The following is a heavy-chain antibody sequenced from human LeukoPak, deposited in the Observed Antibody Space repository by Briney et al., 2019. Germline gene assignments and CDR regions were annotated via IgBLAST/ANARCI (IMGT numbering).Heavy chain of an antibody. Sequence: SGTLSLTCAVSGGSISSSNWWSWVRQPPGKGLEWIGEIYHSGSTNYNPSLKSRVTISVDTSKNQFSLKLSSVTAADTAVYYCARGSIIISGSYQDLYYFDYWGQGTLVTVSS. CDR2: IYHSGST. CDR1: GGSISSSNW. D-gene: IGHD1-26*01. CDR3: ARGSIIISGSYQDLYYFDY. V-gene: IGHV4-4*02. J-gene: IGHJ4*02.